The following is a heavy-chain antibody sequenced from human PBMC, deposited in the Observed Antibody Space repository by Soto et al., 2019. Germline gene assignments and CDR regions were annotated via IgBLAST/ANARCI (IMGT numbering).Heavy chain of an antibody. CDR3: AKGGRQWLVTSDFNY. CDR2: VSHDGRNT. D-gene: IGHD6-19*01. V-gene: IGHV3-30*18. CDR1: GFTFSDYA. Sequence: VQLVESGGGVVQPGRSLRLSCAASGFTFSDYAMHWVRQAPGKGLEWVAVVSHDGRNTHYADSVKGRFTISRDSSKNTVSLETTSLRAADTAVYYCAKGGRQWLVTSDFNYWGQGALVTVSS. J-gene: IGHJ4*02.